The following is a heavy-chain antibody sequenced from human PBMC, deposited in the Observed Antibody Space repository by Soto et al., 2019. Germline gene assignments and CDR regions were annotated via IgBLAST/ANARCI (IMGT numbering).Heavy chain of an antibody. J-gene: IGHJ5*02. CDR2: INHSGST. V-gene: IGHV4-34*01. CDR3: ATYSSRSHNWFDP. D-gene: IGHD6-13*01. CDR1: GGSFSGYY. Sequence: SETLSLTCAVYGGSFSGYYWTWIRQPPGKGLEWIGEINHSGSTNYNPSLKSRVTISVDTSKNQFSLKLSSVTAADTAVYYCATYSSRSHNWFDPWGQGTLVTVSS.